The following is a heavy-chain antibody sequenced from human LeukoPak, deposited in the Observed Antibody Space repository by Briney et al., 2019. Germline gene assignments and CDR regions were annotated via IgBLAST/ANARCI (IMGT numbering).Heavy chain of an antibody. Sequence: PSETLSLTCAVSGGSISSGGYYWSWIRQHPGKGLEWIGYIYYSGSTYYNPSLKSRVTISVDTSKNQFSLKLSSVTAADTAVYYCARDQFYAFDIWGQGTMVTVSS. V-gene: IGHV4-31*11. CDR1: GGSISSGGYY. D-gene: IGHD2/OR15-2a*01. J-gene: IGHJ3*02. CDR2: IYYSGST. CDR3: ARDQFYAFDI.